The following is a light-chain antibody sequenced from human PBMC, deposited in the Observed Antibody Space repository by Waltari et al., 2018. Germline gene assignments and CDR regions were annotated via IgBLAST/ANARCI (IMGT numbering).Light chain of an antibody. V-gene: IGKV4-1*01. CDR2: WAT. Sequence: DNVMTQSPVSLAGSRGARATIHCRSTQSVLHSTNNKNYLAWFQQKPGQPPKLLNYWATIRESGVPARFSGSGSGTDFTLSISSLQAEDVAVYYCHQYHSIPYTFGQGTKLEIK. CDR3: HQYHSIPYT. CDR1: QSVLHSTNNKNY. J-gene: IGKJ2*01.